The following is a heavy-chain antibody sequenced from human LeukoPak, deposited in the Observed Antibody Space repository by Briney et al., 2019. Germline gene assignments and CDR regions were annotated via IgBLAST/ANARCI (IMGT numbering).Heavy chain of an antibody. CDR2: INWNGGST. CDR1: GFNFDDYG. J-gene: IGHJ4*02. Sequence: GGSLTLSCAASGFNFDDYGMSWVRQAPGKGLEWVSGINWNGGSTGYADSVKGRFTICRDNAKDSLYLQMNSLRAEDTALYYCARGGYGSGSSGYWGQGTLVTVSS. V-gene: IGHV3-20*04. CDR3: ARGGYGSGSSGY. D-gene: IGHD3-10*01.